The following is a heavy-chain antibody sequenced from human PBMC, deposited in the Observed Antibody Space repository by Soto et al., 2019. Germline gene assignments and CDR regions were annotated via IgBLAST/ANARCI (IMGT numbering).Heavy chain of an antibody. Sequence: KASETLTLTCTDSGGSVRRGDTYWSWIRQSPGNGLEWIGYVHYSGSTHYNPSLRSRFTLSLDMSKNQFSLQLSSVPAADTSVYDGARDGRYSGYYNTTNWFDPWGQGTLVTVSS. CDR2: VHYSGST. D-gene: IGHD5-12*01. V-gene: IGHV4-30-4*08. J-gene: IGHJ5*02. CDR3: ARDGRYSGYYNTTNWFDP. CDR1: GGSVRRGDTY.